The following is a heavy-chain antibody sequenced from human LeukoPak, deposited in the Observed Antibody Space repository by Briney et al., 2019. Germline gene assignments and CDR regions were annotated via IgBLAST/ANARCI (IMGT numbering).Heavy chain of an antibody. Sequence: PSETLSLTCTVSGDSIRNSGYCWGWIRQPPGKGLEWIGYIYYSGSTNYNPSLKSRVTISVDTSKNQFSLKLSSVTAADTAVYYCARGRGYYDSSAQNVWGQGTLVTVSS. CDR2: IYYSGST. J-gene: IGHJ4*02. CDR1: GDSIRNSGYC. V-gene: IGHV4-61*08. D-gene: IGHD3-22*01. CDR3: ARGRGYYDSSAQNV.